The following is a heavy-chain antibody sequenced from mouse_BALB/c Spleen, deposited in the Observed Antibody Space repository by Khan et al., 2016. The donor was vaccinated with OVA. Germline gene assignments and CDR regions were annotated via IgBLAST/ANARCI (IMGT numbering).Heavy chain of an antibody. CDR3: ARVEDI. D-gene: IGHD1-3*01. J-gene: IGHJ2*01. V-gene: IGHV2-9*02. Sequence: VELVESGPGLVAPSQSLSITCTVSGFSLTSYGVHWVRQPPGKGLEWLGVIWAGGSTPYNSALMSRLSISKDNSKSQVFLKMNSLRTEDTAMYYCARVEDIWGQGTTLTVSS. CDR2: IWAGGST. CDR1: GFSLTSYG.